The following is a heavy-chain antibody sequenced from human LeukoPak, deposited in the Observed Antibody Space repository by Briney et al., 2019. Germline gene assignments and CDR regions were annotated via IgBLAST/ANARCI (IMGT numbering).Heavy chain of an antibody. CDR1: GYTFTSYA. Sequence: ASVKVSCKASGYTFTSYAMHWVRQAPGQRLEWMGWINAGNGNTKCSQKFQGRVTITRDTSASTAYMELSSLRSEDTAVYYCAREEYSSSWYLDYWGQGTLVTVSS. CDR3: AREEYSSSWYLDY. CDR2: INAGNGNT. J-gene: IGHJ4*02. D-gene: IGHD6-13*01. V-gene: IGHV1-3*01.